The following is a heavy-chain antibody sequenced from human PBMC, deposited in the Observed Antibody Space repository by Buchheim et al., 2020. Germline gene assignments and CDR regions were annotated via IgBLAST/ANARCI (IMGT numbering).Heavy chain of an antibody. CDR1: GFTFSSYW. CDR3: ARDYGSGLYYYYYYGMDV. J-gene: IGHJ6*02. CDR2: IKQDGREK. V-gene: IGHV3-7*01. Sequence: EVQLVESGGGLVQPGGSLRLSCAASGFTFSSYWMSWVRQAPGKGLEWVANIKQDGREKYYVDSVKGRFTISRDNAKNSLYLQMNSLRAEDTAVYYCARDYGSGLYYYYYYGMDVWGQGTT. D-gene: IGHD3-10*01.